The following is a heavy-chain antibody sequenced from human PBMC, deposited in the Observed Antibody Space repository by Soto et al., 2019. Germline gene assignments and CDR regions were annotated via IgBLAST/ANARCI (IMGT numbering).Heavy chain of an antibody. CDR3: ARAVLVPAAIVYYYGMDV. D-gene: IGHD2-2*01. CDR2: ISYDGSNK. CDR1: GFTFSSYA. V-gene: IGHV3-30-3*01. Sequence: QVQLVESGGGVVQPGRSLRLSCAASGFTFSSYAMDWVRQAPGKGLEWVAVISYDGSNKYYADSVKGRFTISRDNSKNTLYLQMNSLRAEDTAVYYCARAVLVPAAIVYYYGMDVWGQGTTVTVSS. J-gene: IGHJ6*02.